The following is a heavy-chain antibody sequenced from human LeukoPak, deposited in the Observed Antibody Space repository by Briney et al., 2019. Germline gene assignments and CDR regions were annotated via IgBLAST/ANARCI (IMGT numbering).Heavy chain of an antibody. CDR3: ARTLVGYGGNWFDP. D-gene: IGHD4-23*01. CDR1: GYSISSGYY. V-gene: IGHV4-38-2*02. J-gene: IGHJ5*02. Sequence: PSETLSLTCTVSGYSISSGYYWGWIRQPPGKGLEWIGRIYTSGSTNYNPSLKSRVTMSVDTSKNQFSLKLSSVTAADTAVYYCARTLVGYGGNWFDPWGQGTLVTVSS. CDR2: IYTSGST.